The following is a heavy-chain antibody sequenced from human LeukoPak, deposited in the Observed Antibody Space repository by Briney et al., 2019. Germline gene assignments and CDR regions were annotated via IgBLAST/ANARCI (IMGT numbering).Heavy chain of an antibody. J-gene: IGHJ6*02. CDR2: IRSKANSYAT. CDR1: GFTFSCSA. Sequence: PGGSLKLSCAASGFTFSCSAMHWVRQASGKGLEWVGRIRSKANSYATAYAASVKGRFTISRDDSKNTAYLQMNSLKTDDTAVYYCTRPLFDNLNPSGMDVWGQGTTVTVSS. D-gene: IGHD1-20*01. CDR3: TRPLFDNLNPSGMDV. V-gene: IGHV3-73*01.